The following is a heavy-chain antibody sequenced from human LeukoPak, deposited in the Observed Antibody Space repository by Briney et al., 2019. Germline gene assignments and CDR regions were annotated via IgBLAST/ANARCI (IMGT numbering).Heavy chain of an antibody. Sequence: ASVKVSCKVSGYTLTELSMHWVRQAPGKGLEWMGGFDPEDGETIYAQKFQGRVTMTEDTSTDTAYMELSSLRSEDTAVYYCATLLGGYDYPDYWGQGTLVTVSS. CDR3: ATLLGGYDYPDY. J-gene: IGHJ4*02. CDR1: GYTLTELS. D-gene: IGHD5-12*01. V-gene: IGHV1-24*01. CDR2: FDPEDGET.